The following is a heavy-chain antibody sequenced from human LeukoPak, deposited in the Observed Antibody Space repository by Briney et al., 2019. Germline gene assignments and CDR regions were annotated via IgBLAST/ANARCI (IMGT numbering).Heavy chain of an antibody. J-gene: IGHJ4*02. V-gene: IGHV4-39*01. CDR1: GGSISSSSYY. CDR3: ARSQNYYGSGDY. Sequence: SETLSLTCTVSGGSISSSSYYWGWIRQPPGKGLEWIGSIYYSGSTYYNPSLKSRVTISVDTSKNQFSLKLSSVTAADTAVYYCARSQNYYGSGDYWSQGTLVTVSS. D-gene: IGHD3-10*01. CDR2: IYYSGST.